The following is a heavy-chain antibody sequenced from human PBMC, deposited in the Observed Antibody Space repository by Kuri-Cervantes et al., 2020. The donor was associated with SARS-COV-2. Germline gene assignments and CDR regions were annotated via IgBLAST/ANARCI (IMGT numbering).Heavy chain of an antibody. V-gene: IGHV3-21*01. D-gene: IGHD6-13*01. Sequence: GESLKISCAASGFTFSSYSMNWVRQAPGKGLEWVSSISSSSSYIYYADSVKGRITISRDNAKNSLYLQMNSLRAEDTAVYYCARIPSGYSSSWYFGENFDYWGQGTLVTVSS. CDR2: ISSSSSYI. CDR3: ARIPSGYSSSWYFGENFDY. J-gene: IGHJ4*02. CDR1: GFTFSSYS.